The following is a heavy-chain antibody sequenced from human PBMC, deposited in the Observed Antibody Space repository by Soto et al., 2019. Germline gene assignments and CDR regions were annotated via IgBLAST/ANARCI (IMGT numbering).Heavy chain of an antibody. Sequence: QVQLQESGPGLVEPSQTLSLTCSVSGGSISSDDCYWSWIRQHPGKGLEWIGNIFFSGNTYYNPSLKSLVSISVDTSKNQFSLMVTSATAADTAVYYCASLRGSGTKFLFDHWGQGSRVTVSS. J-gene: IGHJ4*02. V-gene: IGHV4-31*01. CDR3: ASLRGSGTKFLFDH. CDR1: GGSISSDDCY. D-gene: IGHD3-10*01. CDR2: IFFSGNT.